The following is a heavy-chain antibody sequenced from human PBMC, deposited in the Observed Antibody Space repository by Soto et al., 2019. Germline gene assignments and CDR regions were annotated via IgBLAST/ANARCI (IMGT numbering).Heavy chain of an antibody. Sequence: EVQLVESGGGLVKPGGSLRLSCAASGFTFSSYSMNWVRQAPGKGLEWVSSISSSSSYIYYADSVKGRFTISRDNAKNYLYLQMNSLRAEDTAVYYCAREGGGYDLAFDYWGQGTLVTVSS. V-gene: IGHV3-21*01. CDR1: GFTFSSYS. D-gene: IGHD5-12*01. CDR3: AREGGGYDLAFDY. J-gene: IGHJ4*02. CDR2: ISSSSSYI.